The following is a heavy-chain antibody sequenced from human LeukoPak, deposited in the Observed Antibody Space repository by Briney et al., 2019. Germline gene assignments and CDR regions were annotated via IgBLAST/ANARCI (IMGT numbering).Heavy chain of an antibody. CDR2: MNPNSGNT. CDR3: ARGEYDFWSGYYL. CDR1: GYTFTSYD. D-gene: IGHD3-3*01. J-gene: IGHJ4*02. V-gene: IGHV1-8*03. Sequence: GASVEVSCKASGYTFTSYDINWVRQATGQGLEWMGWMNPNSGNTGYAQKFQGRVTITRNTSISTAYMELSSLRSEDTAVYYCARGEYDFWSGYYLWGQGTLVTVSS.